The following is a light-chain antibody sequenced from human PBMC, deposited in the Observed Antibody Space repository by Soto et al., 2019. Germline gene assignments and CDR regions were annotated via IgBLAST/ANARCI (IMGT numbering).Light chain of an antibody. CDR2: GAS. CDR1: QSVSSSY. J-gene: IGKJ4*01. Sequence: EIVLTQSPGTLSLSPGERATLSCRASQSVSSSYLAWYRQKPVQAPRLLIYGASSRATDIPDRFSGSGSGTDFTLTISRLEPEDFAVYYCQQYGSSPLTFGGGTKVDIK. V-gene: IGKV3-20*01. CDR3: QQYGSSPLT.